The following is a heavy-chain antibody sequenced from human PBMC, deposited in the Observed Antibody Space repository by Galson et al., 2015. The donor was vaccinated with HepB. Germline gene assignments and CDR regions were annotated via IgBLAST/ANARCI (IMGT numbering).Heavy chain of an antibody. CDR2: IIPIFGTA. CDR1: GDTFSSYA. D-gene: IGHD3-22*01. V-gene: IGHV1-69*13. CDR3: ARGRITMIVVGNWYFDL. Sequence: SVKVSCKASGDTFSSYAISWVRQAPGQGLEWMGGIIPIFGTANYAQKFQGRVTITADESTSTAYMELSSLRSEDTAVYYCARGRITMIVVGNWYFDLWGRGTLVTVSS. J-gene: IGHJ2*01.